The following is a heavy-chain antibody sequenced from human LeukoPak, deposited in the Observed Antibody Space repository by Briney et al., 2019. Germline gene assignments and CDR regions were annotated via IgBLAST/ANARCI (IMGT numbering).Heavy chain of an antibody. D-gene: IGHD3-3*01. V-gene: IGHV3-23*01. J-gene: IGHJ6*02. CDR3: AKLGDYDFWSGYYSYYYYGMDV. CDR1: GFTFSSYA. Sequence: GGSLRLSCAASGFTFSSYAMSWVRQAPGKGLEWVSAISGSGGSTYYADSVKGRFTISRDNSKNTLYLQMNSLRAKDTAVYYCAKLGDYDFWSGYYSYYYYGMDVWGQGTTVTVSS. CDR2: ISGSGGST.